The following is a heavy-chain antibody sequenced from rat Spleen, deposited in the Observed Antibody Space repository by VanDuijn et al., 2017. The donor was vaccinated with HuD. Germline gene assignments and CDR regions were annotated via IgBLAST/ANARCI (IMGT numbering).Heavy chain of an antibody. CDR3: ARPNYGYPFAY. CDR2: ITYDGSGT. V-gene: IGHV5-7*01. J-gene: IGHJ3*01. Sequence: EVQLVESGGDLVQPGRSLKLSCAASGFTFTDYNMAWVRQAPKKGLEWVATITYDGSGTYYRDSVKGRFTISRDNAKSTLFLQMDSLRSEDTATYYCARPNYGYPFAYWGKGTLVTVSS. D-gene: IGHD1-11*01. CDR1: GFTFTDYN.